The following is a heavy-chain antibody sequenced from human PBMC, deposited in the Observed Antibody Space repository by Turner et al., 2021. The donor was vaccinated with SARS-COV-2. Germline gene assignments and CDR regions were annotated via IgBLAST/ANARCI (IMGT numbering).Heavy chain of an antibody. D-gene: IGHD4-4*01. Sequence: EVQLVESGRGLVPPGRSLRLSCACSGFTCDDYAMHGVLQAPGKGLEWVSGISWSSGSIGYADSVNGRFTISRDNAKNSLYLQMNILRAEDTALYYGAKGGGLDYTNWFDSWGQGTLVTVSS. CDR2: ISWSSGSI. J-gene: IGHJ5*01. CDR3: AKGGGLDYTNWFDS. V-gene: IGHV3-9*01. CDR1: GFTCDDYA.